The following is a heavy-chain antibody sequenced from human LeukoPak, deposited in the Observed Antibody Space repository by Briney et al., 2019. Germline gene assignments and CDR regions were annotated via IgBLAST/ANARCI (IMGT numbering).Heavy chain of an antibody. CDR1: GFTFSSYA. V-gene: IGHV3-23*01. CDR2: ISGSGGST. Sequence: PGGSLRLSCAASGFTFSSYAMSWVRQAPGKGLEWVSAISGSGGSTYYADSVKGRFTISRDNSKNTPYLQMNSLRAEDTAVYYCAKETSPYSSGPRGAFDIWGQGIMVTVSS. D-gene: IGHD6-19*01. CDR3: AKETSPYSSGPRGAFDI. J-gene: IGHJ3*02.